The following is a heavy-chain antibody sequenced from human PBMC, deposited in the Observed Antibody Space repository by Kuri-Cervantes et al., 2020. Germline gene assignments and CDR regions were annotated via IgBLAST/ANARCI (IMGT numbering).Heavy chain of an antibody. Sequence: GESLKISCAASGFSFSSYWMHWVRQAPGKGLEWVAVISYDGSNKYYADSVKGRFTISRDNSKNTLYLQMNSLRAEDTAVYYCAKRNDYGDYGDHHYYYYGMDVWGQGTTVTVSS. J-gene: IGHJ6*02. V-gene: IGHV3-30*18. CDR3: AKRNDYGDYGDHHYYYYGMDV. D-gene: IGHD4-17*01. CDR1: GFSFSSYW. CDR2: ISYDGSNK.